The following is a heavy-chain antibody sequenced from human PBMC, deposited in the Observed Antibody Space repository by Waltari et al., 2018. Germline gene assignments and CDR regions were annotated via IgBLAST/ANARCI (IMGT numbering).Heavy chain of an antibody. CDR2: IYYSGST. CDR3: ARVSWSGYNPPNWFDP. CDR1: GGSISSSSYY. J-gene: IGHJ5*02. V-gene: IGHV4-39*07. Sequence: QLQLQESGPGLVKPSETLSLTCNVSGGSISSSSYYWGWIRQPPGKGLEWIGSIYYSGSTYYNPDLEGRVTISVDTPKIQCSLKLCAVSAADTAVDDCARVSWSGYNPPNWFDPWGQGTLVTVSS. D-gene: IGHD3-3*01.